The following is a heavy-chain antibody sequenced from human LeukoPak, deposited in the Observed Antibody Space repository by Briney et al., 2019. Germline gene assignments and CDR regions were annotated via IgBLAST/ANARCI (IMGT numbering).Heavy chain of an antibody. V-gene: IGHV3-23*01. CDR2: ISGSGGST. Sequence: PGGSLRLSCAASGFTFSSYAMSWVRQAPGKGLEWVSAISGSGGSTYYADSVKGRFTISRDNSKNTLYLQMNSLRAEDTAVYYCAKDQFGRWGNSGFDYWGQGTLVTVSS. D-gene: IGHD3-16*01. J-gene: IGHJ4*02. CDR3: AKDQFGRWGNSGFDY. CDR1: GFTFSSYA.